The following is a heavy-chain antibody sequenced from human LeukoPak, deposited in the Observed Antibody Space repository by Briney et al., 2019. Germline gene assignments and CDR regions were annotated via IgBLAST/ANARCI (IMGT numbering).Heavy chain of an antibody. V-gene: IGHV1-46*01. CDR3: ARVNGGSSRNRNWFDP. D-gene: IGHD3-16*01. Sequence: ASVKVSCKASGYTFTSYYMHWVRQAPGQGLEWMGIINPSGGSTSYAQKLQGRVTMTTDTSTSTAYMELRSLRSDDTAVYYCARVNGGSSRNRNWFDPWGQGTLVTVPS. CDR1: GYTFTSYY. J-gene: IGHJ5*02. CDR2: INPSGGST.